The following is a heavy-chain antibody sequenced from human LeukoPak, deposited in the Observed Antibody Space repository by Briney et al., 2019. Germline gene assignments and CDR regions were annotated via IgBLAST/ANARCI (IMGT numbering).Heavy chain of an antibody. CDR3: AREDYYGSGNYFDY. Sequence: GGSLRLSCAASGFTFSSYSMNWVRQAPGKGLEWVSYISSSSSTIYYADSVKGRFTISRDNAKNSLYLQMNSLRDEDTAVYYCAREDYYGSGNYFDYWGQGTLVTVSS. J-gene: IGHJ4*02. V-gene: IGHV3-48*02. CDR2: ISSSSSTI. D-gene: IGHD3-10*01. CDR1: GFTFSSYS.